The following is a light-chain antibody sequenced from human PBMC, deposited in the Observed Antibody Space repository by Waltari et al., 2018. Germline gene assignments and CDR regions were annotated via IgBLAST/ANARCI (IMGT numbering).Light chain of an antibody. CDR1: RSDVGGSNY. CDR2: DVS. CDR3: SSYTSSNTYV. V-gene: IGLV2-14*03. Sequence: QSALTQPASVSGSPGQSINISCTGTRSDVGGSNYVSWYQQHPGKAPKPMIYDVSDRPSGVSNRFSGSKSGNTASLTISGLQAEDEADYYCSSYTSSNTYVFGTGTKVTVL. J-gene: IGLJ1*01.